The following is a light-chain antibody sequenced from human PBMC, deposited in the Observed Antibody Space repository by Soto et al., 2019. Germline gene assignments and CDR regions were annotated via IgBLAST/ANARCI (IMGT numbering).Light chain of an antibody. Sequence: QSVLTQSPSASASLGASVKLTCTLSSGHNSYIIAWHQQQPEKGPRYLMKLNSDGSHSKGDGIPDRFSGSSSGAERYLTISNLQSEDEADYYCQTWGTGIHVVFGGGTKVTVL. J-gene: IGLJ2*01. CDR3: QTWGTGIHVV. V-gene: IGLV4-69*01. CDR2: LNSDGSH. CDR1: SGHNSYI.